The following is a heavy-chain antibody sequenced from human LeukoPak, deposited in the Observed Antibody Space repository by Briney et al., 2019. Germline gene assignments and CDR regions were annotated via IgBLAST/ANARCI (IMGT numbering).Heavy chain of an antibody. CDR2: IDYSGNT. D-gene: IGHD1-20*01. CDR1: GGSISSIGHY. CDR3: ARQWITGTARGVPDY. Sequence: SETLSLTCTVSGGSISSIGHYWGWIRQPPGKGLEWIGSIDYSGNTYYNPSLKSRVTISVDTSKIHFSLKLTSVTAADTAVYYCARQWITGTARGVPDYWGQGTLVTVSS. V-gene: IGHV4-39*01. J-gene: IGHJ4*02.